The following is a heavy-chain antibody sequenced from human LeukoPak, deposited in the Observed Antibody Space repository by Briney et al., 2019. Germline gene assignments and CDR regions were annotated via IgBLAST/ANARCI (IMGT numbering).Heavy chain of an antibody. D-gene: IGHD6-13*01. Sequence: GGSLRLSCAASGFTVSSNYMSWVRQAPGKGLEWVSVIYSGGSTYYADSVKGRFTISRDNSKNTLYLQMNRLRAEDTAVYYCAKTAAGAFDIWGQGTMATVSS. J-gene: IGHJ3*02. CDR3: AKTAAGAFDI. CDR2: IYSGGST. V-gene: IGHV3-66*02. CDR1: GFTVSSNY.